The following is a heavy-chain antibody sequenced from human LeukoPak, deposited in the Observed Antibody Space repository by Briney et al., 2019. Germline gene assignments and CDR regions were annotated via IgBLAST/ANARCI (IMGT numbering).Heavy chain of an antibody. CDR1: GFTFSSYW. J-gene: IGHJ4*02. Sequence: GSLRLSCAASGFTFSSYWMHWVRQAPGKGLVWVSRINSDGSSTSYADSVKGRFTISRDNAKNTLYLQMNSLRAEDTAVYYCARDERGYYDSSGYTPDYWGQGTLVTVSS. D-gene: IGHD3-22*01. CDR2: INSDGSST. V-gene: IGHV3-74*01. CDR3: ARDERGYYDSSGYTPDY.